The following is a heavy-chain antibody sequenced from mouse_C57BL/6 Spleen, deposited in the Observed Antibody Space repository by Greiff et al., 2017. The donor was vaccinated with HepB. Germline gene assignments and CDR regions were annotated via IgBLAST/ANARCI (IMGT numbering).Heavy chain of an antibody. J-gene: IGHJ4*01. Sequence: EVKLMESGGGLVKPGGSLKLSCAASGFTFSDYGMHWVRQAPEKGLEWVAYISSGSSTIYYADTVKGRFTISRDNAKNPLFLQMTSLRSEDTAMFYCARAMDYWGQGTSVTVSS. CDR1: GFTFSDYG. CDR2: ISSGSSTI. V-gene: IGHV5-17*01. CDR3: ARAMDY.